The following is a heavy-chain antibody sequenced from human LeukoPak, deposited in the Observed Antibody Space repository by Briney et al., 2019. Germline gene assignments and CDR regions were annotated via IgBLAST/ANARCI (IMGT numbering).Heavy chain of an antibody. J-gene: IGHJ5*02. CDR2: ISSSGSTI. Sequence: GGSLRLSCAASGFTFSSYAMSWVRQAPGKGLEWVSYISSSGSTIYYADSVKGRFTISRDNAKNSLYLQMNSLRAEDTAVYYCARGWTTYGWFDPWGQGTLVTVSS. V-gene: IGHV3-48*04. D-gene: IGHD3/OR15-3a*01. CDR3: ARGWTTYGWFDP. CDR1: GFTFSSYA.